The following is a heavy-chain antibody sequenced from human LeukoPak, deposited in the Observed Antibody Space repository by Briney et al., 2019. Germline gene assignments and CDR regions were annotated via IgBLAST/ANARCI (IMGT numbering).Heavy chain of an antibody. V-gene: IGHV3-30-3*01. D-gene: IGHD2-21*02. Sequence: GGSLRLSCAASGFTFSNYFMHWVRQAPGKGLEWVADNGSHTFYVESVKGRFTISRDNSKNTLYLRMNSLGPEDTAVYFCARERQDTVIHSGAFDIWGQGTMVTVSS. J-gene: IGHJ3*02. CDR3: ARERQDTVIHSGAFDI. CDR1: GFTFSNYF. CDR2: NGSHT.